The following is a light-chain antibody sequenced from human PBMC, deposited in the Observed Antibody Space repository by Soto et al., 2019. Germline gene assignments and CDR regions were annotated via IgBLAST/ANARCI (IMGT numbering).Light chain of an antibody. CDR2: GAS. CDR3: QKYNNWPQWT. V-gene: IGKV3-15*01. CDR1: QSVSSN. J-gene: IGKJ1*01. Sequence: EIVMTQSPATLSVSPCERATLSCSASQSVSSNLAWYQQKPGQAPRLLIYGASTRATGIPDRFSGSGSGTEFTLTISRLKSEDFAVYYCQKYNNWPQWTLGQGTRGDIK.